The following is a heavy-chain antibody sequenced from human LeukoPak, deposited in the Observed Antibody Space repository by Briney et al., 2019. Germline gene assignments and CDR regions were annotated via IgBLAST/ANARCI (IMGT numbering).Heavy chain of an antibody. D-gene: IGHD3-10*01. CDR3: ARPAYYYGSGSYVV. Sequence: GGSLRLSCAASGFTFSSYWMSWVRQAPGKGLEWVANIKQDGSEKDYVDSVKGRFTISRDNAKNSLYLQMNSLRAEDTAVYYCARPAYYYGSGSYVVWGQGTTVTVSS. V-gene: IGHV3-7*01. CDR2: IKQDGSEK. CDR1: GFTFSSYW. J-gene: IGHJ6*02.